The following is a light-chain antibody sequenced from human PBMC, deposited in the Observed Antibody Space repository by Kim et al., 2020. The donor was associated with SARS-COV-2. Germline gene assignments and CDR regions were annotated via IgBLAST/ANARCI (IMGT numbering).Light chain of an antibody. CDR3: QQYRSPWT. CDR2: ATS. CDR1: QSVSSSY. J-gene: IGKJ1*01. Sequence: EIVLTQSPGTLSLSPGERATLSCRASQSVSSSYLAWYLQKPGQAPRLLIYATSSRATGIPDRFSGSGSGTDFTLTISRLEPEDFGVYYCQQYRSPWTFGQGTKVEIK. V-gene: IGKV3-20*01.